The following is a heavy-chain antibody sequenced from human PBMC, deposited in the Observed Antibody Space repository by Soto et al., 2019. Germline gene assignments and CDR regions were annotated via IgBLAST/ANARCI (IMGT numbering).Heavy chain of an antibody. CDR3: ARVCGGDCNNGMDV. D-gene: IGHD2-21*02. V-gene: IGHV4-31*03. Sequence: QVQLQESGPGLVKPSQTLSLTCTVSGGSISSGGYYWSWIRQHPGKGLEWIGYIYYSGSTYYNPSLKSRGTISVDTSKNQFSLKLSSVTAADTAVYYFARVCGGDCNNGMDVWGQGTTVTVSS. J-gene: IGHJ6*02. CDR2: IYYSGST. CDR1: GGSISSGGYY.